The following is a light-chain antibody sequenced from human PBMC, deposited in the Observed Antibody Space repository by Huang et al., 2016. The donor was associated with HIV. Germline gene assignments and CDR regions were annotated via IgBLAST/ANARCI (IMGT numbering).Light chain of an antibody. Sequence: ETVLTQSPGTLSLSPGERATLSCRASQRVRRNYLAWYQQKPGQAPRLLIYGASSRATGIPDRFSGRGSGTDFTLTISRLEPEDFAVYYCQQYVSSLPYTFGQGTKLEIK. V-gene: IGKV3-20*01. J-gene: IGKJ2*01. CDR2: GAS. CDR1: QRVRRNY. CDR3: QQYVSSLPYT.